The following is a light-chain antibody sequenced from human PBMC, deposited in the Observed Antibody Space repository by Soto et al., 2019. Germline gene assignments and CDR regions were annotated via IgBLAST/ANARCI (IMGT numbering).Light chain of an antibody. Sequence: QSALTQPASVSGSPGQSITISCTGTSTDVGGYHYVSWFQQHPNKAPKLMIYEVSNRPSGVSARFSGSKSGNTASLTISGLQADDEADYYCSSYTTGSTTVVFGGGTQLTVL. CDR3: SSYTTGSTTVV. V-gene: IGLV2-14*03. CDR1: STDVGGYHY. J-gene: IGLJ2*01. CDR2: EVS.